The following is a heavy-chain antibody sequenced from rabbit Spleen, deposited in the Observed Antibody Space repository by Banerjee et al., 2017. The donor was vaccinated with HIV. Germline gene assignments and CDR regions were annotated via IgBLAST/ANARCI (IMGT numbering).Heavy chain of an antibody. CDR2: AVAGSSDST. D-gene: IGHD1-1*01. CDR1: GFSFNEFSFNSGYD. J-gene: IGHJ4*01. Sequence: QQLVESGGGLVKPGASLTLTCKASGFSFNEFSFNSGYDMCWVRQAPGKGLEWVACAVAGSSDSTYSASWAKGRFTISRTSSTTVTLQMTGLTVADTATYLCARRASDSGYSIDLWGQGTLVTVS. V-gene: IGHV1S40*01. CDR3: ARRASDSGYSIDL.